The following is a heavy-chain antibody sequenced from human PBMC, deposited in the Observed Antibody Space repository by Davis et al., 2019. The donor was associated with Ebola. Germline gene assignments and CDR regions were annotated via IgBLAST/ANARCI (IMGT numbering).Heavy chain of an antibody. Sequence: GESLKISCAASGFTVSSNYMSWVRQAPGKGLEWVSVIYSGGSTYYADSVKGRFTISRDNSKNTLYLQMNSLRAEDTAVYYCARRQGWGWFDPWGQGTLVTVSS. J-gene: IGHJ5*02. CDR2: IYSGGST. V-gene: IGHV3-53*01. CDR1: GFTVSSNY. CDR3: ARRQGWGWFDP. D-gene: IGHD7-27*01.